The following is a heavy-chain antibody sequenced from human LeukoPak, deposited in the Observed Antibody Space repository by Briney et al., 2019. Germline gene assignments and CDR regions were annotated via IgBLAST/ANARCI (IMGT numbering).Heavy chain of an antibody. J-gene: IGHJ4*02. CDR2: ISGSGGST. Sequence: GGSLRLSCAASGFTFSSYVMDWVRQAPGKGLEWVSAISGSGGSTYYADSVKGRFTISRDNSKNTLYLQMNSLRAEDTAVYYCAKDQDYYDSSGYRPFDYWGQGTLVTVSS. D-gene: IGHD3-22*01. CDR3: AKDQDYYDSSGYRPFDY. V-gene: IGHV3-23*01. CDR1: GFTFSSYV.